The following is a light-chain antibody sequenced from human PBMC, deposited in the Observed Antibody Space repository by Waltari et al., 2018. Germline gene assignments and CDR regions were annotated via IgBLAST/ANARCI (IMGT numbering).Light chain of an antibody. Sequence: QSGLTQPPSASGAPGQRVTISCTASSSNIGAGYDVHWYQLLPGTAPNLLIYGNSNRPSGVPDRFSGSKSGTSASLAITGLQAEDEAGYYCQSYDSSLSGSVFGGGTKLTVL. J-gene: IGLJ2*01. CDR2: GNS. CDR1: SSNIGAGYD. CDR3: QSYDSSLSGSV. V-gene: IGLV1-40*01.